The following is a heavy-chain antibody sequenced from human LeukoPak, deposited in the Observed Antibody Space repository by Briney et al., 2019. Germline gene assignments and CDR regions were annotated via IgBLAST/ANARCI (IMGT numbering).Heavy chain of an antibody. Sequence: SETLSLTCTVSGGSISSSSYYWSWIRQPPGKGLEWIGEINHSGSTNYNPSLKSRVTISVDTSKNQFSLKLSSVTAADTAVYYCARGHGGVWIVVVPAAMASDWFDPWGQGTLVTVSS. V-gene: IGHV4-39*07. J-gene: IGHJ5*02. CDR1: GGSISSSSYY. D-gene: IGHD2-2*01. CDR3: ARGHGGVWIVVVPAAMASDWFDP. CDR2: INHSGST.